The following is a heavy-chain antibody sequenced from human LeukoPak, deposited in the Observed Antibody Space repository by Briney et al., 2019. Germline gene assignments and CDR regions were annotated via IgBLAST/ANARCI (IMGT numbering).Heavy chain of an antibody. J-gene: IGHJ6*02. D-gene: IGHD6-13*01. Sequence: GASLRLSCAASGFTFSSYAMSWVRQAPGKGLEWDSAISGSGGSTYYADSVKGRFTISRDNSKNTLYLQMNSLRAEDTAVYYCAKDQAAGTNYYYGMDVWGQGTTVTVSS. V-gene: IGHV3-23*01. CDR1: GFTFSSYA. CDR2: ISGSGGST. CDR3: AKDQAAGTNYYYGMDV.